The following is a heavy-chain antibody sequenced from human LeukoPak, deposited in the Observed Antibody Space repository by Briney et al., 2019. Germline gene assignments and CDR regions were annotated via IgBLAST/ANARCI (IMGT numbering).Heavy chain of an antibody. J-gene: IGHJ3*02. V-gene: IGHV3-7*03. CDR2: IKQDGSEK. Sequence: GGSLRLSCSASEFTFSSYWMTWVRQAPGKGLEWVANIKQDGSEKCYVDSVKGRFTISRDNANNSLFLQMNSLRAEDTAVYFCARVRSNAFDIWGQGTMVTVSS. D-gene: IGHD6-6*01. CDR3: ARVRSNAFDI. CDR1: EFTFSSYW.